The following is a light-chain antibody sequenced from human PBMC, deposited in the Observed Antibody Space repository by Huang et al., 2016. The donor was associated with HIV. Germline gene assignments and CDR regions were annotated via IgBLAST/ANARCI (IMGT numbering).Light chain of an antibody. CDR1: QTIGGS. CDR2: AAS. J-gene: IGKJ4*01. Sequence: EIVMTQSPATLSVSPGARATLSCRASQTIGGSLAWYQKKPGQAPRLLIYAASTRATGIPARFSGSESGTDFTLTISSLQSEDFAVYYCQQYNDWSAVTFGGGTKVEI. V-gene: IGKV3-15*01. CDR3: QQYNDWSAVT.